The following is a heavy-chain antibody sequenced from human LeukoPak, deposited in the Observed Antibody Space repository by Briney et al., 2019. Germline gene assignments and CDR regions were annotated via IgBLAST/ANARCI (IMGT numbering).Heavy chain of an antibody. V-gene: IGHV1-2*02. J-gene: IGHJ4*02. CDR1: GYTFTGYY. CDR3: ARPGYSGYDSANFDY. Sequence: ASVKVSCKASGYTFTGYYMHWVRQAPGQGLEWMGWINPNSGGTNYAQKFQGRVTMTRDTSISTAYMELSRLRSDDTAVYYCARPGYSGYDSANFDYRGQGTLVTVSS. D-gene: IGHD5-12*01. CDR2: INPNSGGT.